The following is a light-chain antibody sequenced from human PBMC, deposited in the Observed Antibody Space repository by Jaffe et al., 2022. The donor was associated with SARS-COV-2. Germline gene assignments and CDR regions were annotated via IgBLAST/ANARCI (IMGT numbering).Light chain of an antibody. J-gene: IGKJ3*01. CDR1: QSITTS. CDR2: RAS. Sequence: DIQMTQSPSSLSASVGDRVSISCRTSQSITTSLNWYQQKPGKAPKLLIYRASSLPSGVPSRFSGSGSGAAFTLTISNLQPEDFATYFCQQSYRTPITFGPGTRVDIK. CDR3: QQSYRTPIT. V-gene: IGKV1-39*01.